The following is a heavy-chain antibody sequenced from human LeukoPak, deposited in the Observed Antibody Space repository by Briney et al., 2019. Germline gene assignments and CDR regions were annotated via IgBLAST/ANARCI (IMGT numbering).Heavy chain of an antibody. V-gene: IGHV3-53*04. CDR3: ARTLRGGKFDY. J-gene: IGHJ4*02. Sequence: GGSLRLSCAASGFNVRSNYMTWVRQAPGKGLEWVSVIYRGGSTYYADSVKGRFTISRHNSRDTMYLQMNSLRTEDTAVYYCARTLRGGKFDYWGQGTLVTVSS. CDR1: GFNVRSNY. D-gene: IGHD4-23*01. CDR2: IYRGGST.